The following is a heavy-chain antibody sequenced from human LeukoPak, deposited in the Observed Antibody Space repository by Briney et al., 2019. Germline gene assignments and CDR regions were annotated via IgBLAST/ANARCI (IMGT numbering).Heavy chain of an antibody. J-gene: IGHJ3*02. CDR1: GGSISSSSYY. CDR2: IYYSGST. D-gene: IGHD1-26*01. V-gene: IGHV4-39*07. CDR3: ARGVGAKDAFDI. Sequence: SETLSLTCTVSGGSISSSSYYWGWIRQPPGKGLEWIGSIYYSGSTYYNPSLKSRVTISVDTSKNQFSLKLSSVTAADTAAYYCARGVGAKDAFDIWGQGTMVTVSS.